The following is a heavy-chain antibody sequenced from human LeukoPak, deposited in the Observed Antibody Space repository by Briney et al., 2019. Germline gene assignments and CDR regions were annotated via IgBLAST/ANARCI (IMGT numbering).Heavy chain of an antibody. V-gene: IGHV3-74*01. D-gene: IGHD6-19*01. J-gene: IGHJ4*02. CDR3: TGGGSIAVAGY. Sequence: GGSLRLSCAASGSTFSNYFMHWVRQAPGKGPVWVSRINSDGSSTNYADSVKGRFTISRDNAKNTVYLQMNSLRVEDTAVYYCTGGGSIAVAGYWGQGTLVTVSS. CDR2: INSDGSST. CDR1: GSTFSNYF.